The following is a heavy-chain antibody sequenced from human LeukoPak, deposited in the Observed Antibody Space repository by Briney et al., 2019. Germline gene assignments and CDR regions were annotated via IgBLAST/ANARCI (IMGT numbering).Heavy chain of an antibody. D-gene: IGHD3-10*01. V-gene: IGHV4-4*07. CDR3: ARRVLLWFGDPYNWFDP. Sequence: PSETLSLTCTVSGGSISSYYWSWIRRPAGKGLEWIGRIYTSGSTNYNPSLKSRVTMSVDTSKNQFSLKLSSVTAADTAVYYCARRVLLWFGDPYNWFDPWGQGTLVTVSS. CDR2: IYTSGST. J-gene: IGHJ5*02. CDR1: GGSISSYY.